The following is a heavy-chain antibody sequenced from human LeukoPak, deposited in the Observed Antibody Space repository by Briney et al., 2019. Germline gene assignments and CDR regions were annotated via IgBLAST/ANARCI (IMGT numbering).Heavy chain of an antibody. CDR1: GFTFSSYA. J-gene: IGHJ4*02. CDR3: AKRLSYTSSWYYFDY. D-gene: IGHD6-13*01. V-gene: IGHV3-23*01. CDR2: ISASGGST. Sequence: GGSMRLSCAASGFTFSSYAMSWVRQTPGKGLEWVSTISASGGSTYYADSVKGRFTISRDNSKNTLYLQMNSLRAEGTAVYYCAKRLSYTSSWYYFDYWGQGTLVTVSS.